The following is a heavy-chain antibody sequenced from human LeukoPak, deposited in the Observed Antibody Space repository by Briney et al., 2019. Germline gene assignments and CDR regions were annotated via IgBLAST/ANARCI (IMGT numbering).Heavy chain of an antibody. J-gene: IGHJ4*02. Sequence: PRRSLRLSCAASGFTFSSFAMHWVRQAPGEGLEWVAVISYAGSTKYYADSVKGRFTISRDNSKNTLYLQMNSLRVEDTAVYYCARDANYYDSSCYPSYWGQGTLVTVSS. CDR2: ISYAGSTK. D-gene: IGHD3-22*01. V-gene: IGHV3-30-3*01. CDR3: ARDANYYDSSCYPSY. CDR1: GFTFSSFA.